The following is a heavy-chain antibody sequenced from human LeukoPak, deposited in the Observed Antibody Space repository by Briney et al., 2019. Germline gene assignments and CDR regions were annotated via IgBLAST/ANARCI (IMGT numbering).Heavy chain of an antibody. V-gene: IGHV3-23*01. CDR3: AKDRGYYYGSGSYYPPFFDY. CDR2: ISGSGGST. J-gene: IGHJ4*02. D-gene: IGHD3-10*01. Sequence: PGGSLRLSCAASGFTFSSYGMSWVRQAPGKGLEWVSAISGSGGSTYYADSVKGRFTISRDNSKNTLYLQMNSLRAEHTAVYYCAKDRGYYYGSGSYYPPFFDYWGQGTLVTVSS. CDR1: GFTFSSYG.